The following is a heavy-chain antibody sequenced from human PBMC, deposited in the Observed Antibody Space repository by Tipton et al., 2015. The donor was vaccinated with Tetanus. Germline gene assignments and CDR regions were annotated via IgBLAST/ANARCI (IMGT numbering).Heavy chain of an antibody. CDR2: SWYDGTDK. V-gene: IGHV3-33*08. CDR3: AREADCSGGSCFSGDFDT. J-gene: IGHJ4*02. D-gene: IGHD2-15*01. CDR1: GFTFSEFTFTNA. Sequence: SLRLSCAASGFTFSEFTFTNAWMSWVRQAPGKGLEWLAVSWYDGTDKYYADSVKGRFTISRDNSKNTLYLQMNSLRAEDTALYYCAREADCSGGSCFSGDFDTWGQGTQVTVSS.